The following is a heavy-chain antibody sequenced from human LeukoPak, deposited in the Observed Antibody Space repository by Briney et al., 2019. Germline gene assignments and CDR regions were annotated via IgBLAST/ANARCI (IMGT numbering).Heavy chain of an antibody. J-gene: IGHJ1*01. V-gene: IGHV3-23*01. CDR2: FMGGVGRT. CDR3: AKCDDSWSYYKEG. CDR1: GFTFSSYA. D-gene: IGHD3-10*01. Sequence: TGGSLRLSCAASGFTFSSYAMSGGPQAPGKGLEGGSSFMGGVGRTYNADSVKGRFTISRDNSKNTLYLQMDSLRAEDTPVFYFAKCDDSWSYYKEGWGQGTLVRVLS.